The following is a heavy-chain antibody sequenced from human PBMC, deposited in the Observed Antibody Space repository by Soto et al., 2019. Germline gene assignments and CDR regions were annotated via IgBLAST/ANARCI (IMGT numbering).Heavy chain of an antibody. Sequence: QVQLVQSGAEVKKPGSSVKVSCKASGGTFKSSAFNWVRQAPGLGLEWMGGIIPFFGTTNYAHKFRDRVTITADESSSTVYMELSSLTSDDTAIYYCACPKSPPYSSNWYNYFDPWGQGTLVTVSS. CDR2: IIPFFGTT. D-gene: IGHD6-13*01. CDR3: ACPKSPPYSSNWYNYFDP. V-gene: IGHV1-69*01. CDR1: GGTFKSSA. J-gene: IGHJ5*02.